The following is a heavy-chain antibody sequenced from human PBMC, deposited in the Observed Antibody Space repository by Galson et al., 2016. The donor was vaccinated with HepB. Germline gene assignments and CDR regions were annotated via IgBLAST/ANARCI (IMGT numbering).Heavy chain of an antibody. CDR3: ARAGQSTSYYYFYGMDV. CDR1: RVSFSTNP. V-gene: IGHV3-30-3*01. D-gene: IGHD1-26*01. Sequence: SLRLSCAASRVSFSTNPMTWVRQAPGKGLEWVAAISYDGNNKDYADSVKGRFTISRDNSKNTLYLQMNSLRPEDTAVYYCARAGQSTSYYYFYGMDVWGQGTAVTVSS. CDR2: ISYDGNNK. J-gene: IGHJ6*02.